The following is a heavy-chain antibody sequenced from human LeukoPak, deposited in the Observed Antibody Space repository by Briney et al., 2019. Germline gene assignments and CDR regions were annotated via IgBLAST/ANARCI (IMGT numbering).Heavy chain of an antibody. CDR1: GYSFTSYW. D-gene: IGHD3-9*01. Sequence: AESLKISCKGSGYSFTSYWIGWVREMPGKGLEWMGIIYPGDSDTRYSPSFQGQVTTSADKSISTAYLQWSSLKASDTAMYYCARHYHYDILTGYTNWFDPWGQGTLVTVSS. CDR2: IYPGDSDT. V-gene: IGHV5-51*01. CDR3: ARHYHYDILTGYTNWFDP. J-gene: IGHJ5*02.